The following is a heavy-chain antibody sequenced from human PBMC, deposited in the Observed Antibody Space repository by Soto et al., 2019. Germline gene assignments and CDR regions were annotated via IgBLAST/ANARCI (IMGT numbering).Heavy chain of an antibody. CDR2: INPNSGGT. CDR1: GYTFTGYY. J-gene: IGHJ4*02. D-gene: IGHD3-9*01. Sequence: QVQLVQSGAEVKKPGASVKVSCKASGYTFTGYYMHWVRQAPGQGLEWMGWINPNSGGTNYAQKFQGWVTMTRDTSISTAYMELSRLRSDDTAVYYCARATPLRYFDWLWDYFDCWGQGTLVTVSS. V-gene: IGHV1-2*04. CDR3: ARATPLRYFDWLWDYFDC.